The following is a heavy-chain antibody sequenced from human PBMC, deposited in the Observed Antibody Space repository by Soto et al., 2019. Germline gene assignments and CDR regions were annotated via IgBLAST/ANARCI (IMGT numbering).Heavy chain of an antibody. CDR1: GYTFTGYY. J-gene: IGHJ6*02. CDR3: ARRELSNYSYYGMDV. Sequence: GASVKVSCKASGYTFTGYYMHWVRQAPGQGLEWMGWINPNSGGTNYAQKFQGRVTMTRDTSISTAYMELSRLRSDDTAVYYCARRELSNYSYYGMDVWGQGTTVTGSS. CDR2: INPNSGGT. D-gene: IGHD1-7*01. V-gene: IGHV1-2*02.